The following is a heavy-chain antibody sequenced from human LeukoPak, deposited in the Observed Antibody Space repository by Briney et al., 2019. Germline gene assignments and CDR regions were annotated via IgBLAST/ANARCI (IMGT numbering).Heavy chain of an antibody. J-gene: IGHJ4*02. CDR1: GFSVSSNY. CDR3: ASTYGSGSYLHS. Sequence: GGSLRVSCAVSGFSVSSNYMSWVRQAPGKGLEWVSVIYKAGTTYYADSVKGRFTISRDNARRSLYLQMNSLRLEDTAFYYCASTYGSGSYLHSWGQGTLVTVSS. V-gene: IGHV3-53*05. D-gene: IGHD3-10*01. CDR2: IYKAGTT.